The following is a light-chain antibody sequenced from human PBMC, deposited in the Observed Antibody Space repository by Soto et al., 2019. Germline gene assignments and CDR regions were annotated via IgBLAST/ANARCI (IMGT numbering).Light chain of an antibody. CDR2: AAS. V-gene: IGKV1-6*02. J-gene: IGKJ1*01. CDR3: LQDHDYPWT. CDR1: QDIGND. Sequence: IQMTQSPSSLSVSVTDRVTITCRASQDIGNDLGWYQQRPGEAPELLLYAASTLRSGVPSRFSGSGSGTHFTLTINTLQPEDSATYFCLQDHDYPWTFGHGTKVEV.